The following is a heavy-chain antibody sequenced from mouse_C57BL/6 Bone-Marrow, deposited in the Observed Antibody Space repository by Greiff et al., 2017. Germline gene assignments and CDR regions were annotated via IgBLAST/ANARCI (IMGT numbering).Heavy chain of an antibody. CDR2: IHPNSGST. CDR3: ARRIYYDYDGWFAY. Sequence: VQLQQPGAELVKPGASVQLSCKASGYTFTSYWLHWVKQRPGQGLEWIGMIHPNSGSTNYNEKFKSKATLTVDKSSSTAYMQLSSLTSEDSAVYYCARRIYYDYDGWFAYWGQEALVTVSA. D-gene: IGHD2-4*01. CDR1: GYTFTSYW. J-gene: IGHJ3*01. V-gene: IGHV1-64*01.